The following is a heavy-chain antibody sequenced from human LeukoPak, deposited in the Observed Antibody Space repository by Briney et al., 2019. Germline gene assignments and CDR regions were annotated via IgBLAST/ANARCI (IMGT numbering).Heavy chain of an antibody. Sequence: GGSLRLSCAASGFTFSSYAMSWVRQAPGKGLEWVSGINWNGGSTGYADSVKGRFTISRDNAKNSLYLQMNSLRAEDTALYYCARGTYYDSDGADYWGQGTLVTVSS. V-gene: IGHV3-20*04. D-gene: IGHD3-22*01. J-gene: IGHJ4*02. CDR2: INWNGGST. CDR1: GFTFSSYA. CDR3: ARGTYYDSDGADY.